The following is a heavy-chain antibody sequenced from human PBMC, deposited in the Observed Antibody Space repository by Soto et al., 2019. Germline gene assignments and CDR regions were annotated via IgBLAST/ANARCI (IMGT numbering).Heavy chain of an antibody. CDR3: ATVVNEGGSWGMDV. V-gene: IGHV1-24*01. Sequence: ASVKVSCKVSGYTLTELSMHWVRQAPGKGLEWMGGFDPEDGETIYAQKFQGRVTMTEDTSTDTAYMELSSLRSEDTAVYYCATVVNEGGSWGMDVWGKGTTVTVSS. CDR2: FDPEDGET. J-gene: IGHJ6*03. D-gene: IGHD3-16*01. CDR1: GYTLTELS.